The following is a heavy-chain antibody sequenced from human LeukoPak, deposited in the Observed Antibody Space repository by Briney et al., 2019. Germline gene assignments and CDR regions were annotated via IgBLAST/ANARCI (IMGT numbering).Heavy chain of an antibody. D-gene: IGHD5-18*01. J-gene: IGHJ4*02. Sequence: PGGSLRLSCAASGFTFSSYAMSWVRQAPGKGLEWVSGISGSGGSTYYADSVKGRFTISRDNSKNTLYLQMNSLRAEDTAVYYCAKAYSYGSLPFDYWGQGTLVTVSS. V-gene: IGHV3-23*01. CDR3: AKAYSYGSLPFDY. CDR2: ISGSGGST. CDR1: GFTFSSYA.